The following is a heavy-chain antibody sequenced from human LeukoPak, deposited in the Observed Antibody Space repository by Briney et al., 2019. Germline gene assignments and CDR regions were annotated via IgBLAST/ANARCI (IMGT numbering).Heavy chain of an antibody. D-gene: IGHD1-1*01. V-gene: IGHV7-4-1*02. J-gene: IGHJ4*02. Sequence: ASVKVSCKASGYTFSSYAMNWVRQAPGQGLERMGWINTNTGNPTYAQGFTGRFVFSLDTSVSTAYLQISGLKAEDTAVYYCARVSRKGYTNNWNPLGYFDYWGQGTLVTVSS. CDR1: GYTFSSYA. CDR2: INTNTGNP. CDR3: ARVSRKGYTNNWNPLGYFDY.